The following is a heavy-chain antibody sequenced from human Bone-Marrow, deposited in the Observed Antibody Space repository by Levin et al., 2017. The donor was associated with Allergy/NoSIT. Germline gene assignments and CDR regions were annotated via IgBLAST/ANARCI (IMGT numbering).Heavy chain of an antibody. Sequence: ASVKVSCKGSGYSFTSYWIGWVRQMPGKGLEWMGIIYPGDSDTRYSPSFQGQVTISADKSISTAYLQWSSLKASDTAMYYCARHFPYSSSWYANYYYYGMDVWGQGTTVTVSS. D-gene: IGHD6-13*01. CDR3: ARHFPYSSSWYANYYYYGMDV. J-gene: IGHJ6*02. V-gene: IGHV5-51*01. CDR1: GYSFTSYW. CDR2: IYPGDSDT.